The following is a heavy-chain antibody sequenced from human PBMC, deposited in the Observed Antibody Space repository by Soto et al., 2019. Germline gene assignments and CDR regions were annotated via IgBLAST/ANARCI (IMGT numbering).Heavy chain of an antibody. J-gene: IGHJ3*02. V-gene: IGHV4-4*02. CDR2: IYHSGST. CDR3: ASPGPNFWSGYYDAFDI. Sequence: PSETLSLTCAVSGGSISSSNWWSWVRQPPGKGLEWIGEIYHSGSTNYNPSLKSRVTISVDTSKNQFSLKLSSVTAADTAVYYCASPGPNFWSGYYDAFDIWGQGTTVTVSS. D-gene: IGHD3-3*01. CDR1: GGSISSSNW.